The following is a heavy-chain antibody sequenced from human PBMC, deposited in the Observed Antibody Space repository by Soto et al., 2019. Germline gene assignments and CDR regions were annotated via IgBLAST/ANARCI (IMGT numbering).Heavy chain of an antibody. J-gene: IGHJ4*02. V-gene: IGHV3-23*01. Sequence: GGSLRLSCAASGFTFSSYAMNWVRQAPGKGLEWVSTISDSGGSTYYADSVKGRFTISRDNSKNTLYLQMNSLRAEDTAVYYCAKVRYCSNINCYFRQAFDYWGQGTLGTVSS. CDR3: AKVRYCSNINCYFRQAFDY. CDR1: GFTFSSYA. CDR2: ISDSGGST. D-gene: IGHD2-2*01.